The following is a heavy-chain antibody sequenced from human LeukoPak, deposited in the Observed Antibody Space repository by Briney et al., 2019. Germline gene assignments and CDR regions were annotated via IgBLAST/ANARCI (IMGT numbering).Heavy chain of an antibody. CDR3: ARRYGDHPRDDKYNWFGP. Sequence: PSETLSLTCTVSGGSISSSSYYWGWIRQPPGKGLEWIGSIYYSGRTYYNPSLKSRATTSVDTSKNQFSLKLSSVTAADTAVYYCARRYGDHPRDDKYNWFGPWGQGTLVTVSS. V-gene: IGHV4-39*07. CDR2: IYYSGRT. D-gene: IGHD4-17*01. CDR1: GGSISSSSYY. J-gene: IGHJ5*02.